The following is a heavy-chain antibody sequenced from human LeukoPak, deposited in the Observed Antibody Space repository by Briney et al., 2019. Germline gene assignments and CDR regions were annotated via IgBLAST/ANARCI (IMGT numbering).Heavy chain of an antibody. D-gene: IGHD3-10*01. CDR2: INHSGST. CDR1: GGSFSGYY. Sequence: SETLSLTCAVYGGSFSGYYWNWIRQPPGKGLEWIGEINHSGSTSYNPSFKSRVTISVDTSKNQFSLKLSSVTAADTAVYYCASTNVLLWFGELSKTAYFDYWGQGTLVTVSS. CDR3: ASTNVLLWFGELSKTAYFDY. J-gene: IGHJ4*02. V-gene: IGHV4-34*01.